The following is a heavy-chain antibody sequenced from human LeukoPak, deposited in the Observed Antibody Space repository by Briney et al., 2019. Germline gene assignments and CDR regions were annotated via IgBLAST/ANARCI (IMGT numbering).Heavy chain of an antibody. CDR2: ISSSSSYI. V-gene: IGHV3-21*01. J-gene: IGHJ4*02. D-gene: IGHD2-15*01. Sequence: GGSLRLSCAASGFTFSSHSMNWVRQAPGKGLEWVSSISSSSSYIYYADSVKGRFTISSDNAKNSLYLQMNSLRAEDTAVYYCARGGCSGGSCYHRYYFDYWGQGTLVTVSS. CDR3: ARGGCSGGSCYHRYYFDY. CDR1: GFTFSSHS.